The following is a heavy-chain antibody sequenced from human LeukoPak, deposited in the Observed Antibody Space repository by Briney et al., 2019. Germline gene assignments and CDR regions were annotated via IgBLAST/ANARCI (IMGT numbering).Heavy chain of an antibody. CDR3: ARDQGLSNVFGSGYSFYSYYGRDV. V-gene: IGHV3-30-3*01. CDR2: ISYDGSNK. J-gene: IGHJ6*02. D-gene: IGHD3-3*01. CDR1: GFTFSSYA. Sequence: PGRSLRLSCAASGFTFSSYAMHWVRQAPGKGLEWVAVISYDGSNKYYADSVKGRFTISRDNAKNSLYLQMNSLRAEDTAVYYCARDQGLSNVFGSGYSFYSYYGRDVGAQGPTAPV.